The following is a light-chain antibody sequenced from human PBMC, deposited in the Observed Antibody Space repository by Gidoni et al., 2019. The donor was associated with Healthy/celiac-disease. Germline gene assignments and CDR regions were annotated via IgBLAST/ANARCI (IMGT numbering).Light chain of an antibody. CDR1: QSVSSSY. V-gene: IGKV3-20*01. CDR2: GAS. J-gene: IGKJ5*01. CDR3: QQYGSSST. Sequence: IVLTQSPGTLSLSPGERATLSCRASQSVSSSYVAWYQQKPVKAPRLLIYGASSRATGIPDMFSGSGSGTDFTLTISRLEPEDFAVYYCQQYGSSSTFGQGTRLEIK.